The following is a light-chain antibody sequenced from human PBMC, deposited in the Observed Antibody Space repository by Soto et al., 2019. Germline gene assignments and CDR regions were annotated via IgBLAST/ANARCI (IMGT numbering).Light chain of an antibody. CDR2: GAS. Sequence: EIVLTQSPGTLSLSPGERATLSCRASQSVSSSYLAWYQQKPGQAPRLLIYGASSRATGIPDRFSGSGSGTDFTLTISRLEPEEFAVYYCQQYGSAPKTFGLGTIVDIE. V-gene: IGKV3-20*01. CDR3: QQYGSAPKT. CDR1: QSVSSSY. J-gene: IGKJ3*01.